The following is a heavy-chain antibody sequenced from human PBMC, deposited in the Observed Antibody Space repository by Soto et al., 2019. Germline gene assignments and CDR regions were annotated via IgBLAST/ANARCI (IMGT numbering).Heavy chain of an antibody. V-gene: IGHV4-61*01. J-gene: IGHJ6*04. CDR3: ERDRIKRILRLSEPGGYYYHGMAV. D-gene: IGHD3-16*01. CDR1: GGSGSSGSYY. Sequence: PSATLSLTCTVSGGSGSSGSYYWSWLRQPPGKGLEWIGYIYYSGSTNDTPSLKSRVTISVDTSKNQCSLKLSSVTAADTAVYYCERDRIKRILRLSEPGGYYYHGMAVWGKGTTVTVSS. CDR2: IYYSGST.